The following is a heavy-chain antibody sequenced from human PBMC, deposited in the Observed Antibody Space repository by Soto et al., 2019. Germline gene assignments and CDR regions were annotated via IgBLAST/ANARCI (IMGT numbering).Heavy chain of an antibody. J-gene: IGHJ4*02. CDR2: IVVGSGNT. CDR1: GFTFTSSA. Sequence: QMQLVQSGPEVKKPGTSVKVSCKASGFTFTSSAVQWVRQARVQRLEWIGWIVVGSGNTNYAQKFQERVTITRDMSTSTAYMELSSLSSEDTAVYYCAALPDYGDYGDFDYWGQGTLVTVSS. V-gene: IGHV1-58*01. CDR3: AALPDYGDYGDFDY. D-gene: IGHD4-17*01.